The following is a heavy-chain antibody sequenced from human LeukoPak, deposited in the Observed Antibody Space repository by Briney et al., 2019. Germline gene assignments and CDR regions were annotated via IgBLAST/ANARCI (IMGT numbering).Heavy chain of an antibody. CDR1: GFTFSSYG. J-gene: IGHJ4*02. V-gene: IGHV3-74*01. CDR2: ICPDGPVT. Sequence: GGSLRLSCAASGFTFSSYGMHWVRQAPGKGPMWVSRICPDGPVTNYADSVKARFSISRDNARNTVYLQMNSLRAEDTAIYYCVRDFRSADYWGQGTLVTVSS. CDR3: VRDFRSADY.